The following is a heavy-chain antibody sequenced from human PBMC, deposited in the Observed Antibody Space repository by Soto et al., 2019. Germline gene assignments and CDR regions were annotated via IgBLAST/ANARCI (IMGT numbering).Heavy chain of an antibody. CDR1: GYTFTSYG. D-gene: IGHD1-26*01. J-gene: IGHJ4*02. V-gene: IGHV1-18*01. CDR3: ARDRLGATGDY. CDR2: ISAYNANI. Sequence: ASVKVSCEASGYTFTSYGISWVRQTPGQGLEWMGWISAYNANINYAQKLQGRVTMTTDTSTNTAYMELRSLRSDDTAVYFCARDRLGATGDYWGQGTLVTVSS.